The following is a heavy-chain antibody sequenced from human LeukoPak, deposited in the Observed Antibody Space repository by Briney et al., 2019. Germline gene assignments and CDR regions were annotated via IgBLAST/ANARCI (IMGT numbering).Heavy chain of an antibody. CDR3: ARNASSGFFNA. J-gene: IGHJ1*01. CDR2: IHHSGNRFESGST. Sequence: SETLSLTCTVSGQSIINNYYWGWIRQPPGKGLEWIGSIHHSGNRFESGSTHYNPSLRSRVTVSADTSKNEFSLTLRSVTAADTAVYFCARNASSGFFNAWGRGTLVTVSS. V-gene: IGHV4-38-2*02. CDR1: GQSIINNYY. D-gene: IGHD6-25*01.